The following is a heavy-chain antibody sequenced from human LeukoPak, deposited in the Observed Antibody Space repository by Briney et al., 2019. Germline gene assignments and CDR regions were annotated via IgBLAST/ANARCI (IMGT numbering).Heavy chain of an antibody. CDR2: VIPIFGTA. J-gene: IGHJ4*02. CDR1: GGTFSSYA. D-gene: IGHD6-19*01. Sequence: GSSVKVSCKASGGTFSSYAISWVRQAPGQGLEWMGGVIPIFGTANYAQKFQGRVTITADESTSTAYMELSSLRSEDTAVYYCARHRIAVGAFDYWGQGTLVTVSS. V-gene: IGHV1-69*01. CDR3: ARHRIAVGAFDY.